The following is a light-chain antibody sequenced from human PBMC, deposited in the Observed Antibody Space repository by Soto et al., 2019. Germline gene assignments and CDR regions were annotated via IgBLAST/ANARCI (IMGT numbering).Light chain of an antibody. CDR1: SSDVGGYNY. CDR3: SSYTSSSTYVV. CDR2: EVS. J-gene: IGLJ2*01. Sequence: QYVLTQPASVSGSPGQSITISCTGTSSDVGGYNYVSWYQQHPGKAPKLMIYEVSNRPSGVSNRFSGSKSGNTASLTISGLQAEDEADYYCSSYTSSSTYVVFGGGTKLTVL. V-gene: IGLV2-14*01.